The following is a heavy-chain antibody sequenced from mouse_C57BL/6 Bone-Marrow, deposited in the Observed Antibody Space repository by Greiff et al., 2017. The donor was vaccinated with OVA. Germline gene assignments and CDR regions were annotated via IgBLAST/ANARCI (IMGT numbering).Heavy chain of an antibody. V-gene: IGHV5-12*01. CDR3: ARYSYFDV. J-gene: IGHJ1*03. CDR2: ISNGGGST. Sequence: EVKLVESGGGLVQPGGSLKLSCAASGFTFSDYYMYWVRQTPEKRLEWVAYISNGGGSTYYPDTVKGRFTISRDNAKNTLYLQMSRLKSEDTAMYYCARYSYFDVWGTGTTVTVSS. CDR1: GFTFSDYY.